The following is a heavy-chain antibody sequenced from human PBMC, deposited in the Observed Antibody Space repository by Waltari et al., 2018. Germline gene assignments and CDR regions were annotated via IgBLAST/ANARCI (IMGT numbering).Heavy chain of an antibody. V-gene: IGHV3-23*01. D-gene: IGHD3-10*01. J-gene: IGHJ5*02. CDR3: VKDHGWGTSYKGFDP. CDR2: IIHSRSST. CDR1: GFTFSDYA. Sequence: EVQLLESGGMLVQPGGSLRLSCAVSGFTFSDYAMSWVRQAPGKGLDWVSTIIHSRSSTYYAESVEGRFTISRDNSKSILYLQMNSLRAEDTAVYYCVKDHGWGTSYKGFDPWGQGTLVTVSS.